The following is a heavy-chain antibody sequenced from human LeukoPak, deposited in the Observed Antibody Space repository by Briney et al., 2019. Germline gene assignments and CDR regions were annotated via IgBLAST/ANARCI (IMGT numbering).Heavy chain of an antibody. D-gene: IGHD3-22*01. CDR3: ARGRIAYYYGGSGYPFDY. J-gene: IGHJ4*02. CDR1: DGFISSGDYS. V-gene: IGHV4-30-2*01. Sequence: SETLSLTCVVTDGFISSGDYSWRWIRQPPGKGLEWIGYIYHGGSTYYNPSLKSRVTISRDTSKNQFSLKLSSVTAADTAVYYCARGRIAYYYGGSGYPFDYWGQGTLVTVSS. CDR2: IYHGGST.